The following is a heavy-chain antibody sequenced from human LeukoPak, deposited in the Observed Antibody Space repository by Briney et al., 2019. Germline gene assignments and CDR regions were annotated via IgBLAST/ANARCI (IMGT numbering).Heavy chain of an antibody. CDR1: GFTFSSYD. J-gene: IGHJ5*02. V-gene: IGHV3-13*01. D-gene: IGHD3-16*02. CDR2: IGTAGDT. Sequence: GGSLRLSCAASGFTFSSYDMHWVRQATEKGLEWVSAIGTAGDTYYPGSVKGRFTISRENAKNSLYLQMNSLRAGDTAVYYCARALMITFGGVIAPPGDPWGQGTLVTVSS. CDR3: ARALMITFGGVIAPPGDP.